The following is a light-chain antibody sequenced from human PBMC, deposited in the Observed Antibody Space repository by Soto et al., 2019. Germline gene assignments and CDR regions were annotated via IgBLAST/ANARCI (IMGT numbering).Light chain of an antibody. J-gene: IGKJ1*01. CDR1: QSITGY. CDR3: QQSYSTPGT. Sequence: DIPMTQSPSSLSASVGDRVTITCRASQSITGYLNWYQRKPGKAPKLLIYAASNLQTGVPSRFSGSESGTDFTLTISSLQPEDFATYYCQQSYSTPGTFGQGTMV. V-gene: IGKV1-39*01. CDR2: AAS.